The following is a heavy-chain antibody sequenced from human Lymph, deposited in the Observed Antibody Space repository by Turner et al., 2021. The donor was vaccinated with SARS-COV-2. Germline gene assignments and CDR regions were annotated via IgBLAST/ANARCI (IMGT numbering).Heavy chain of an antibody. D-gene: IGHD3-10*01. CDR3: AKGVRGVIIPEAFDI. CDR2: ISVSGGST. CDR1: GFTFSSYA. Sequence: EVQLLESGGGLVQPGGSLRLSCAASGFTFSSYAMSWVRQAPGKGLEWVSSISVSGGSTYYADYVKGRFTISRDNSKNTLYLQMNSLRAEDTAVYYCAKGVRGVIIPEAFDIWGQGTMVTISS. J-gene: IGHJ3*02. V-gene: IGHV3-23*01.